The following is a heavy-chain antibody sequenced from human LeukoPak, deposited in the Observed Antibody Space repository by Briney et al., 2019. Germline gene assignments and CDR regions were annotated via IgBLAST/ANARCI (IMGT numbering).Heavy chain of an antibody. CDR2: VYYVSST. V-gene: IGHV4-61*08. J-gene: IGHJ4*02. CDR1: GASLGSAGYH. D-gene: IGHD1-26*01. CDR3: ARTQSLSGSYRYDYGY. Sequence: SETLSLTCSVSGASLGSAGYHRSWIRQPPGGGLEWVGYVYYVSSTNYNPSLKSRVTMSVDPSRNQFSLKLNSVTAAGTAVYYCARTQSLSGSYRYDYGYWGQGTPVTVSS.